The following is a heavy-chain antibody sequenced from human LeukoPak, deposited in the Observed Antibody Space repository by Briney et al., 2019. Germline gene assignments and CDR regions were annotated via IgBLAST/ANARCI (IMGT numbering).Heavy chain of an antibody. CDR1: GYTFSNYG. D-gene: IGHD6-13*01. J-gene: IGHJ4*02. Sequence: ASVKVSCKASGYTFSNYGISWVRQAPGQGLEWMGWISAYNGNTNYAQKLQGRVTMTTDTSTSTAYMELRSLRSDDTAVYYCARDLGSGIADPFDHWGQGTLVTVSS. CDR3: ARDLGSGIADPFDH. V-gene: IGHV1-18*01. CDR2: ISAYNGNT.